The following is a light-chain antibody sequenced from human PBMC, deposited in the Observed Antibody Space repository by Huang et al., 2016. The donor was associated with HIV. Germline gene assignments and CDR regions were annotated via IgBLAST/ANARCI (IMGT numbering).Light chain of an antibody. Sequence: EIVLTPSPATLSLSPGETATLSCRASQSISSYLAWYQQKPGQAPRLLIYDASNRATGIPARFSGSESGTDFTLTISSLEPEDFAVYYCQQRYSWPRTFGQGTKLEIK. J-gene: IGKJ2*01. CDR2: DAS. V-gene: IGKV3-11*01. CDR1: QSISSY. CDR3: QQRYSWPRT.